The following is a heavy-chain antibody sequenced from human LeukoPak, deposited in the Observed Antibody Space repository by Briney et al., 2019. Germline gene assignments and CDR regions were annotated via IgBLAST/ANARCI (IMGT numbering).Heavy chain of an antibody. CDR1: GFTFDDYD. D-gene: IGHD3-22*01. V-gene: IGHV3-20*04. CDR3: ARGRSSGLWGALDI. Sequence: PGGSLRLSCAASGFTFDDYDISWVRQAPGKGLEWVSHINWNGNTIGYADSVKGRFTISRDNAKNSVYLQMNSLRAEDTALYYCARGRSSGLWGALDIWGQGTLVSVSS. CDR2: INWNGNTI. J-gene: IGHJ3*02.